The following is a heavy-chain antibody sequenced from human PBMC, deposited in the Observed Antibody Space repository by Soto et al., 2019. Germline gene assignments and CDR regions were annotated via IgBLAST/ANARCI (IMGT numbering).Heavy chain of an antibody. V-gene: IGHV4-39*01. D-gene: IGHD5-18*01. CDR3: ARLRGYSYGDY. CDR1: GDSISSSSYY. Sequence: QLQLQESGPGLVKPSETLSLTCTVSGDSISSSSYYWGWIRQPPGKGLEWSGSIYYSGSTYYNPSLKSRVTISVDTSKNQFSLRLSSVTAADTAVYYCARLRGYSYGDYWGQGTLVTVSS. J-gene: IGHJ4*02. CDR2: IYYSGST.